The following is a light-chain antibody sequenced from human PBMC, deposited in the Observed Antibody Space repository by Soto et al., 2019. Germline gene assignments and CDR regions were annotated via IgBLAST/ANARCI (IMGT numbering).Light chain of an antibody. J-gene: IGKJ1*01. V-gene: IGKV1-39*01. Sequence: DIRMTQSPSSLSASVGDRVTITCRASQSISRALNWYQQRPGKAPGLLIFGVSNLQSGVPPRFSGSGSGTDFTLTISSLQPEDFATYFCQQSFSTARTFGQGTKVDIK. CDR2: GVS. CDR1: QSISRA. CDR3: QQSFSTART.